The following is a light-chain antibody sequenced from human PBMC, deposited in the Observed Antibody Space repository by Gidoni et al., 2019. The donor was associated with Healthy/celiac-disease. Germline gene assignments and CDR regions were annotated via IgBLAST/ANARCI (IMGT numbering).Light chain of an antibody. CDR3: YSAADNNVV. V-gene: IGLV3-27*01. J-gene: IGLJ2*01. CDR2: KDS. Sequence: SSELTQPSSVSVSPGQTARITCSGDVLAKKYARWFQQKPGQAPVLVIYKDSERPEGIPERFSGSSSGTTVTLTISGAQVEDEADYYCYSAADNNVVFGGGTKLTVL. CDR1: VLAKKY.